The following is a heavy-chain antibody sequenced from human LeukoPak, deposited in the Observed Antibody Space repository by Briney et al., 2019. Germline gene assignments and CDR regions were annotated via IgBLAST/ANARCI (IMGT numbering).Heavy chain of an antibody. CDR3: ARATEYYGSGSYYNPPFDY. J-gene: IGHJ4*02. CDR2: ISANKGDT. D-gene: IGHD3-10*01. CDR1: GYTFISYG. V-gene: IGHV1-18*01. Sequence: ASLKVSCKTSGYTFISYGISWLRQAPGQGIEWMGWISANKGDTEYAQKFQGRLTVTRDTSTSTAYMELKRLKSDDTAVYYCARATEYYGSGSYYNPPFDYWGQGTLVTVSS.